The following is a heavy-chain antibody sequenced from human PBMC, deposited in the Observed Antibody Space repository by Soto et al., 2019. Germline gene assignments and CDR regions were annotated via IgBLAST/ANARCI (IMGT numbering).Heavy chain of an antibody. J-gene: IGHJ6*04. CDR3: ARVASSSPNADYYGMDV. D-gene: IGHD6-13*01. Sequence: LILSFAASRFTFSSYGMHWVRQAPGNGLVRVAVISFDGSNKYYADSVNGRFTISRDNSKNTLYLQMNSLRAEETAVYYCARVASSSPNADYYGMDVWGKGTKVTVSS. CDR2: ISFDGSNK. V-gene: IGHV3-30*03. CDR1: RFTFSSYG.